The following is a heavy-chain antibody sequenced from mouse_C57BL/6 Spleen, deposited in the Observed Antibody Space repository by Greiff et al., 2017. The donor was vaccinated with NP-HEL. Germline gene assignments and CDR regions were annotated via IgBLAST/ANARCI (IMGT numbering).Heavy chain of an antibody. V-gene: IGHV1-54*01. CDR1: GYAFTNYL. Sequence: VQLQQSGAELVRPGTSVKVSCKASGYAFTNYLIEWVKQRPGQGLEWIGVINPGSGGTNYNEKFKGKATLTADKSSSTAYMQLSSLTSEDSAVYFCARSRVWDGYWFAYWGQGTLVTVSA. CDR2: INPGSGGT. J-gene: IGHJ3*01. D-gene: IGHD2-3*01. CDR3: ARSRVWDGYWFAY.